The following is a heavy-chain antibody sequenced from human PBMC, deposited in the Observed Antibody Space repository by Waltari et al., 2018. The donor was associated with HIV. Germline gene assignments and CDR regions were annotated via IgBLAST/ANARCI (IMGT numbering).Heavy chain of an antibody. D-gene: IGHD3-3*01. J-gene: IGHJ4*02. V-gene: IGHV4-59*01. Sequence: QVQLQESGPGLVKPSETLSLTCTVPGDSINNFYWAWIRQPPGKGLEWIGYIHYRGTTNYNPSLKSRVTISADTSQNQFSLNLNSVTAADTAVYYCAREVLIGVGVVIMDYWGQGTLVTVSS. CDR1: GDSINNFY. CDR3: AREVLIGVGVVIMDY. CDR2: IHYRGTT.